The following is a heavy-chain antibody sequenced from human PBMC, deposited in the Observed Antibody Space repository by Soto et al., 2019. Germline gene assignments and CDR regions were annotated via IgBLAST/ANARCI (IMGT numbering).Heavy chain of an antibody. V-gene: IGHV3-23*01. Sequence: WETLRLSCAASGFTFSSYAMSWVRQAPGKGLEWVSAISGSGGSTYYADSVKGRFTISRDNSKNTLYLQMNSLRAEDTAVYYCASTIVATTRDYYYGMDVWGQGTTVTVSS. D-gene: IGHD5-12*01. CDR3: ASTIVATTRDYYYGMDV. CDR1: GFTFSSYA. CDR2: ISGSGGST. J-gene: IGHJ6*02.